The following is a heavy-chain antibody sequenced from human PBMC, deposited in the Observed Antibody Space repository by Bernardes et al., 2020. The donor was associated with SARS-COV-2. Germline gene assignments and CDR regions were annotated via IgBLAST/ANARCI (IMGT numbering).Heavy chain of an antibody. CDR1: GGSISSSSDY. Sequence: SKTLSVTCTVSGGSISSSSDYWGWIRQPPGKGLEWIGRIYYSGSTYYNPSLKSRVTISIDTSKNQFSLKLSAVTAADTAVYYCAGRGYDLGNGMDVWGQGTTVTVSS. V-gene: IGHV4-39*01. CDR2: IYYSGST. CDR3: AGRGYDLGNGMDV. D-gene: IGHD5-12*01. J-gene: IGHJ6*02.